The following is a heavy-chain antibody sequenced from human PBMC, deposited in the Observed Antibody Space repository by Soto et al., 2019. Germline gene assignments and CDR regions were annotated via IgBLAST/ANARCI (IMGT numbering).Heavy chain of an antibody. CDR2: ISSSSSYI. D-gene: IGHD2-2*01. CDR3: ARGSIVVVPANITINYYYYYGMDV. CDR1: GFTFSSYS. Sequence: EVQLVESGGGLVKPGGSLRLSCAASGFTFSSYSMNWVRQAPGKGLEWVSSISSSSSYIYYADSVKGRFTISRDNAKNSLYLQMNSLRAEDTAVYYCARGSIVVVPANITINYYYYYGMDVWGQGTTVTVSS. J-gene: IGHJ6*02. V-gene: IGHV3-21*01.